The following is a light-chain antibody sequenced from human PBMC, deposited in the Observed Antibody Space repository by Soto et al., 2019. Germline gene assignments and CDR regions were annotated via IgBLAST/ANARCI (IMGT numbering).Light chain of an antibody. CDR1: SSDVGDYDY. CDR3: SSYRSSNTLL. J-gene: IGLJ2*01. CDR2: EVS. V-gene: IGLV2-14*01. Sequence: QSVLTQPASGSGSPGQSITISCTGTSSDVGDYDYVSWYQQYAGKAPKMMIYEVSNRPSGVSNRFSGSKSGNTASLTISGLQAEDEADYYCSSYRSSNTLLFGGGTKLTVL.